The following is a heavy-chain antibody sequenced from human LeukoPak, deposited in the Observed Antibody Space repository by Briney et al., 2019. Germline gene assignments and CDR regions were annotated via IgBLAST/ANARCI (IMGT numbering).Heavy chain of an antibody. Sequence: ASVKVSCKASGYTFTSYGISWVRQDPGQGLEWMGWISAYNGNTNYAQKLQGRVTMTTDTSTSTAYMELRSLRSDDTAVYYCARNLNMSSSSWYGHYFDYWGQGTLVTVSS. CDR3: ARNLNMSSSSWYGHYFDY. J-gene: IGHJ4*02. D-gene: IGHD6-13*01. CDR1: GYTFTSYG. V-gene: IGHV1-18*01. CDR2: ISAYNGNT.